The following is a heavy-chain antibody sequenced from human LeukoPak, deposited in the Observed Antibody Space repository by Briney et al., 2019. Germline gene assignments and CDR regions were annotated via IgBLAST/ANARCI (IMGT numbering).Heavy chain of an antibody. CDR3: AKDSTRTPQNFDY. Sequence: PGGSLRLSCAASGFTVSSNYMTWVRQAPGKGLVWGSGISGSGGSTYYADSVTGRFTISRDNSKNTLYLQMNGLRAEDTAVYYCAKDSTRTPQNFDYWGQGTLVTVSS. CDR1: GFTVSSNY. CDR2: ISGSGGST. J-gene: IGHJ4*02. V-gene: IGHV3-23*01. D-gene: IGHD1-14*01.